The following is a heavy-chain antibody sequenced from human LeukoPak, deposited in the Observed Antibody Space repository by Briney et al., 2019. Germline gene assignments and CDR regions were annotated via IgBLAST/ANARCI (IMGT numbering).Heavy chain of an antibody. CDR3: ARAPRKRIAAAGTVYYGMDV. CDR1: GGSFSGYY. J-gene: IGHJ6*02. CDR2: INHSGST. Sequence: NTSETLSLTCAVYGGSFSGYYWSWIRQPPGKGLERIGEINHSGSTDYNPSLKSRVTISVDTSKNQFSLKLSSVTAADTAVYYCARAPRKRIAAAGTVYYGMDVWGQGTTVTVSS. D-gene: IGHD6-13*01. V-gene: IGHV4-34*01.